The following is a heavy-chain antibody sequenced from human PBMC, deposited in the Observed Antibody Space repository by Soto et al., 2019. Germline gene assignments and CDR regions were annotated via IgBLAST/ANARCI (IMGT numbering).Heavy chain of an antibody. J-gene: IGHJ4*02. D-gene: IGHD3-3*02. Sequence: EVQLLESGGGLVQPGGSLRISCAASGFDFSNYAMSWVRQAPGKGLEWVSAISGTAHATYYAASVKGRFTISRDNSNNTLYLQMNSLSVEDTAVYFCVKDAPQPFSDWGQGTLVTVSS. V-gene: IGHV3-23*01. CDR3: VKDAPQPFSD. CDR1: GFDFSNYA. CDR2: ISGTAHAT.